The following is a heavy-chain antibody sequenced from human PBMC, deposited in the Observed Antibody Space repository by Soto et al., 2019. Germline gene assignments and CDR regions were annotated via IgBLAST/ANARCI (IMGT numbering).Heavy chain of an antibody. D-gene: IGHD2-2*01. Sequence: EVQVLESGGGSVQPGGSLRLSCAASGFTFINFAMSWVGHAPGKGREWVSVITGSTGTTYYADYVRGRFIISRDNSQNTLQLQIYTLRPEDTAVYYRAKDTSSSPSYMDVWGKGTTVTVSS. CDR1: GFTFINFA. J-gene: IGHJ6*03. V-gene: IGHV3-23*01. CDR3: AKDTSSSPSYMDV. CDR2: ITGSTGTT.